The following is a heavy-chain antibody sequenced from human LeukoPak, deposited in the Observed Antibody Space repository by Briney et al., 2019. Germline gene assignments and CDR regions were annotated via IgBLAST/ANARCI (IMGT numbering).Heavy chain of an antibody. CDR1: GYTFTSYG. D-gene: IGHD2-2*01. J-gene: IGHJ4*02. Sequence: ASVKVSCKASGYTFTSYGISWVRQAPGQGLEWMGWISAYNGNTNYAQKLQGRVTMTTDTSTSTAYMELRSPRSDDTAVYYCARADCSSTSCYFGIDYWGQGTLVTVPS. CDR3: ARADCSSTSCYFGIDY. V-gene: IGHV1-18*01. CDR2: ISAYNGNT.